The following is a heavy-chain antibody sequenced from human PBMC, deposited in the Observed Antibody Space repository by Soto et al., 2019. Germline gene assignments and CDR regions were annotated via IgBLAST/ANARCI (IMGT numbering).Heavy chain of an antibody. J-gene: IGHJ6*02. Sequence: ASVKVSCKASGYTFTSYAMHWVRQAPGQRLEWMGWINAGNGNTKYSQKFQGRVTIARDTSASTAYMELSSLGSEDTAVYYCAREAPIAADYYGMDVWGQGTTVTVSS. CDR2: INAGNGNT. CDR1: GYTFTSYA. CDR3: AREAPIAADYYGMDV. V-gene: IGHV1-3*01. D-gene: IGHD6-13*01.